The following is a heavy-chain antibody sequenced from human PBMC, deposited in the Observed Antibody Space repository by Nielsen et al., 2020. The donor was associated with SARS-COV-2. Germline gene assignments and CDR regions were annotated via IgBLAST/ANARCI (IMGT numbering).Heavy chain of an antibody. J-gene: IGHJ4*02. CDR2: MHHSGNT. V-gene: IGHV4-59*06. CDR3: ARDRWDTATYDY. Sequence: SETLSLTCTVSGGSIRSYYWSWIRQPPGKGLEWIGNMHHSGNTYYNSSLKSRATTTMDTSKNQFSLKLDSVTAADTAVYYCARDRWDTATYDYWGKGTLVTVSS. D-gene: IGHD5-18*01. CDR1: GGSIRSYY.